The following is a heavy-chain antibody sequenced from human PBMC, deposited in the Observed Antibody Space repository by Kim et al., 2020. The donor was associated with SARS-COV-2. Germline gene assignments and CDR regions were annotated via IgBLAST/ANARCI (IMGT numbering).Heavy chain of an antibody. Sequence: SETLSLTCTVSGGSIATSSYYWGWVRQPPGKGLEWIGSIYYTGSAYYNPSLKSRATISVDTSKNQFSLNLTSVTAADTAVYFCARILFGHRSSSTYSPTKDNWGQGTLVTVSS. CDR3: ARILFGHRSSSTYSPTKDN. D-gene: IGHD2-2*01. J-gene: IGHJ4*02. V-gene: IGHV4-39*07. CDR2: IYYTGSA. CDR1: GGSIATSSYY.